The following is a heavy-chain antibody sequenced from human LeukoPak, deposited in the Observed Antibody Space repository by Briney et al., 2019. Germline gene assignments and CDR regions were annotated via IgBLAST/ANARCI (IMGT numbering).Heavy chain of an antibody. J-gene: IGHJ4*02. Sequence: SETLSLTCTVSGGSISSSTYYWGWIRQPPGKRLEWIGSIYYGGSTYYNPSLKSRVTISVDTSKNQFSLKLSSVTAADTAVYYCARDSGYDYYFDYWGQGTLVTVSS. CDR3: ARDSGYDYYFDY. CDR2: IYYGGST. D-gene: IGHD5-12*01. V-gene: IGHV4-39*07. CDR1: GGSISSSTYY.